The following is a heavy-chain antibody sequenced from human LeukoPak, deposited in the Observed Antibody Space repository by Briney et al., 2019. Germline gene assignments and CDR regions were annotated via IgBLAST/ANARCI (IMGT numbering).Heavy chain of an antibody. CDR3: ARDGGTYRNFDY. D-gene: IGHD1-14*01. CDR1: GGSISGDY. V-gene: IGHV4-4*07. Sequence: SETLSLTCDVSGGSISGDYWSWIRQTAGKGLEWIGRVHTSGSTNYNPSLTSRLTLSQDTSKNQFYLRLTSVTAADTAVYYCARDGGTYRNFDYWGQGTPVTVSS. CDR2: VHTSGST. J-gene: IGHJ4*02.